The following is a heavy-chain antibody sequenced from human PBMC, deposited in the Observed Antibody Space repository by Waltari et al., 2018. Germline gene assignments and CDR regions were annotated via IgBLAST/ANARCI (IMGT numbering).Heavy chain of an antibody. CDR2: INHSGST. CDR1: GGSFSGYY. V-gene: IGHV4-34*01. Sequence: QVQLQQWGAGLLKPSETLSLTCAVYGGSFSGYYWSWIRQPPGKGLEWIGEINHSGSTNYNPSLKSRVTISVDTSKNQFSQKLSSVTAADTAVYYCARGVWPEWLLWLTSDYMDVWGKGTTVTVSS. J-gene: IGHJ6*03. CDR3: ARGVWPEWLLWLTSDYMDV. D-gene: IGHD3-3*01.